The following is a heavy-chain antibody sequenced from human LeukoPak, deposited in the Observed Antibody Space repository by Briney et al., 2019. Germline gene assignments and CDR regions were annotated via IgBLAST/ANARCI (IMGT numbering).Heavy chain of an antibody. Sequence: SETLSLTCTVSGGSISSGSYYWSWIRQPAGKGLEWIGRIYTSGSTDYNPSLKSRVTISVDTSKNQFSLKLSSVTAADTAVYYCARDTYYYDSSGYYYVDHYFDYWGQGTLVTVSS. D-gene: IGHD3-22*01. CDR3: ARDTYYYDSSGYYYVDHYFDY. CDR1: GGSISSGSYY. V-gene: IGHV4-61*02. CDR2: IYTSGST. J-gene: IGHJ4*02.